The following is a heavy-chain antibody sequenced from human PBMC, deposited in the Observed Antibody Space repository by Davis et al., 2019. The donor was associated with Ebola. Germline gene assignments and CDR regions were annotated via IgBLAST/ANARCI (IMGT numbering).Heavy chain of an antibody. D-gene: IGHD3-16*01. CDR1: GYTFNIYY. CDR3: ATGGSFGERIDL. Sequence: ASVKVSCKASGYTFNIYYIEWVRHAPGQQPEWMGLINPNNGDTNYAQKFQGRVTMNRDTSISTAYMEVRGLTSDDTAVYYCATGGSFGERIDLWGQGTLVTVSS. CDR2: INPNNGDT. V-gene: IGHV1-2*02. J-gene: IGHJ4*02.